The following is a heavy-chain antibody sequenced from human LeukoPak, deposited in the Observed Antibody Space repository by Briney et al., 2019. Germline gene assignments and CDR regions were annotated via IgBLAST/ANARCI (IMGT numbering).Heavy chain of an antibody. D-gene: IGHD5-18*01. J-gene: IGHJ4*02. CDR1: GFTFGDYA. V-gene: IGHV3-49*04. CDR2: IRSKAYGGTT. Sequence: PGRSLRLSCTASGFTFGDYAMSWVRQAPGKGLEWVGFIRSKAYGGTTEYAASVKGRFTISRDDSKSIAYLRMNSLKTEDTAVYYCTRVTGIQLWPLSGVDYWGQGTLVTVSS. CDR3: TRVTGIQLWPLSGVDY.